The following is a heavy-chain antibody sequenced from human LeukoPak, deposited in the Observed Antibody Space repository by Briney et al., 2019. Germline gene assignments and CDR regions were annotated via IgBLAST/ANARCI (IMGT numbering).Heavy chain of an antibody. CDR1: GFTLSSYA. CDR3: AKGFTYSAYDSPYTCFAP. J-gene: IGHJ5*02. Sequence: GGSLRLSCAASGFTLSSYAMSWVRRAPGKGLEWVSAISGSGGSTYYADSVKGRFTISRDNSKNTLYLQMNSLRAEDTAVYYCAKGFTYSAYDSPYTCFAPWGQGPLVPVSP. V-gene: IGHV3-23*01. CDR2: ISGSGGST. D-gene: IGHD5-12*01.